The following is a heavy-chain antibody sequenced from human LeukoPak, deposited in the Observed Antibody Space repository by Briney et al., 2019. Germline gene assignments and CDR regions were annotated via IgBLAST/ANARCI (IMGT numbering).Heavy chain of an antibody. V-gene: IGHV3-23*01. CDR3: ARDSGGWYFDY. D-gene: IGHD2-15*01. J-gene: IGHJ4*02. Sequence: SGGSLRLSCAASGFTFSSYAMSWVRQAPGKGLEWVSAISGSGGSTYYADSVKGRFTISRDNPKNTLYLQMNSLRAEDTAVYYCARDSGGWYFDYWGQGTLVTVSS. CDR1: GFTFSSYA. CDR2: ISGSGGST.